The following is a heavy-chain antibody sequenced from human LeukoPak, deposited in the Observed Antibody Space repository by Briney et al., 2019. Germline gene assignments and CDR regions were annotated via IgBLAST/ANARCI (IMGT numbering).Heavy chain of an antibody. CDR3: ARGQRQLYYFDY. J-gene: IGHJ4*02. CDR2: IYYSGST. Sequence: PSETLSLTCTVSGGSISSYYWSWIRQPPGKGLEWIGYIYYSGSTNYNPSLKSRVTISVDTSKNQFSLKLSSVTAADTAVYYCARGQRQLYYFDYWGQGTLVTVSS. CDR1: GGSISSYY. V-gene: IGHV4-59*01. D-gene: IGHD6-6*01.